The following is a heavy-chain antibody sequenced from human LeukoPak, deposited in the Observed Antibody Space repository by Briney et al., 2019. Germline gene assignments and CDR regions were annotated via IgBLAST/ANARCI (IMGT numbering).Heavy chain of an antibody. Sequence: KTSETLSLTCAVYGGSFSGYYWSWIRQPPGKGLEWIGEINHSGSTNYNPSLKSRVTISVDTPKNQFSLKLSSVTAADTAVYYCARQILGVVPAAITNDYWSQGTLVTVSS. J-gene: IGHJ4*02. V-gene: IGHV4-34*01. CDR1: GGSFSGYY. CDR3: ARQILGVVPAAITNDY. CDR2: INHSGST. D-gene: IGHD2-2*02.